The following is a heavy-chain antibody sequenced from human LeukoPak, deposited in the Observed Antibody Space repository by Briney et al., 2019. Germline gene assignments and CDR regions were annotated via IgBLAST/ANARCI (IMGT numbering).Heavy chain of an antibody. Sequence: GGSLRLSCTASGFTFGDYAMSWFRQAPGKGLEWVGFIRSKAYGGTTEYAASVKGRFTISRDDSKSIAYLQMNSLKTEDTAVYYCTRDRRQLLLDAFDIWGQGTMVTVSS. V-gene: IGHV3-49*03. J-gene: IGHJ3*02. D-gene: IGHD2-15*01. CDR3: TRDRRQLLLDAFDI. CDR2: IRSKAYGGTT. CDR1: GFTFGDYA.